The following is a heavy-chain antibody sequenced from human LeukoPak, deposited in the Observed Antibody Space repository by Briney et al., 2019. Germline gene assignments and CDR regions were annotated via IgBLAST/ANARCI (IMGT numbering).Heavy chain of an antibody. V-gene: IGHV1-2*02. CDR1: GYTFTGYY. Sequence: GASVKVSCKASGYTFTGYYMHWVRQAPGQGLEWMGWINPNSGGTNYAQKFQGRVTMTRDTSISTAYMELSRLRSDDTAVCYCARVQWSQPHPDVWGKGTTVTVSS. CDR2: INPNSGGT. CDR3: ARVQWSQPHPDV. J-gene: IGHJ6*04. D-gene: IGHD3-10*01.